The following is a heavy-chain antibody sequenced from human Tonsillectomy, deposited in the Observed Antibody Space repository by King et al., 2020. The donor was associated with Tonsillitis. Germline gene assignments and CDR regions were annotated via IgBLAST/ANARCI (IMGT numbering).Heavy chain of an antibody. Sequence: QLQESGPGLVKPSETLSLTCTVSGGSISSSFYYWAWIRQPPGKGLEWIGSLDYSGSTYYNPSLKSRVTISVDTSKNQFFLKLTSVTAADTAGYFCARDWSSMHLRVSHSRFLKAPQCLRDYGMDVWGRGTTVTVSS. J-gene: IGHJ6*02. D-gene: IGHD2-8*01. V-gene: IGHV4-39*07. CDR3: ARDWSSMHLRVSHSRFLKAPQCLRDYGMDV. CDR2: LDYSGST. CDR1: GGSISSSFYY.